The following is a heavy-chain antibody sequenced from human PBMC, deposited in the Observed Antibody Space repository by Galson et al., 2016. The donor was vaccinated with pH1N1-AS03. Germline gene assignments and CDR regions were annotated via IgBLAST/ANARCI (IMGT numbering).Heavy chain of an antibody. V-gene: IGHV1-18*01. J-gene: IGHJ4*02. CDR1: GYTFTNFG. CDR2: ISAYSGNT. CDR3: ARDLRSDFGNSFVAGVQFGRY. D-gene: IGHD3-10*01. Sequence: SCKASGYTFTNFGINWVRQAPGQGLEWLGWISAYSGNTDYAQSLQGRVSMTTDPSTSIAYMELTSLTSDDTAIYYCARDLRSDFGNSFVAGVQFGRYWGQGTLVTVSS.